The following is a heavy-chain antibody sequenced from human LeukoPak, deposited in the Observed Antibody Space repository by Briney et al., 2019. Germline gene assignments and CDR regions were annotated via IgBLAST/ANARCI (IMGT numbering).Heavy chain of an antibody. CDR3: ARGNRIQLWNYGGNSFDY. D-gene: IGHD4-23*01. CDR1: GFTFSSYA. J-gene: IGHJ4*02. Sequence: PGGSLRLSCAASGFTFSSYAMSWVRQAPGKGLEWVSSISSSSSYIYYADSVKGRFTISRDNAKNSLYLQMNSLRAEDTAVYYCARGNRIQLWNYGGNSFDYWGQGTLVTVSS. V-gene: IGHV3-21*01. CDR2: ISSSSSYI.